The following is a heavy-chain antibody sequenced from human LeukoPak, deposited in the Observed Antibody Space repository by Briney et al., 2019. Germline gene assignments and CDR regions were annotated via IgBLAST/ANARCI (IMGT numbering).Heavy chain of an antibody. Sequence: ASVTVSFTASGYTFTIYYMRWVRQAPGQGREWMGIINPSGGSTSYSQKFQGRVTMTRDMSTSTVYMELSSLKSEATAVYYCAKDRGYYDSSGYYRGGYLGYWGQGTLVTVSS. CDR1: GYTFTIYY. CDR2: INPSGGST. J-gene: IGHJ4*02. V-gene: IGHV1-46*01. CDR3: AKDRGYYDSSGYYRGGYLGY. D-gene: IGHD3-22*01.